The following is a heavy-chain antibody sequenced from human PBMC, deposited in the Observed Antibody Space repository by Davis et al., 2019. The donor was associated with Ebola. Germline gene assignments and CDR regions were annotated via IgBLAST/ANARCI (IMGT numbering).Heavy chain of an antibody. CDR3: AKGRTIPLALDF. J-gene: IGHJ4*02. Sequence: GGSLRLSCAASGFVFSSYVMSWVRRAPGKGLEWVSTLGLSADTYYADSVKGRFTISRDNSKNTLHLQMNSLRVEDTAIYYCAKGRTIPLALDFWGRGTLVTVSS. CDR2: LGLSADT. V-gene: IGHV3-23*01. CDR1: GFVFSSYV. D-gene: IGHD2-2*02.